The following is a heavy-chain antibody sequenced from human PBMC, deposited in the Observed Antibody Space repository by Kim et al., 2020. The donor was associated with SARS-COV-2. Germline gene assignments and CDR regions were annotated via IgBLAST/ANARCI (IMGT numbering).Heavy chain of an antibody. CDR1: GGSISSSSYY. Sequence: SETLSLTCTVSGGSISSSSYYWGWIRQPPGKGLEWIGSIYYSGSTYYNPSLKSRVTISVDTSKNQFSLKLSSVTAADTAVYYCARLLVGGGSYYPPAFDIWGQGTMVTVSS. CDR2: IYYSGST. CDR3: ARLLVGGGSYYPPAFDI. D-gene: IGHD1-26*01. V-gene: IGHV4-39*01. J-gene: IGHJ3*02.